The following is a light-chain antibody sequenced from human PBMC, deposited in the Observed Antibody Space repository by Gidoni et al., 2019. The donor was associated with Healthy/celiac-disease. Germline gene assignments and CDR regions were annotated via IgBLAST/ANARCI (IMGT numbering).Light chain of an antibody. CDR2: WAS. V-gene: IGKV4-1*01. J-gene: IGKJ2*01. CDR3: QQYYSTDYT. Sequence: DIVMTQAPDSLAVSLGERETINCKSSQSVLYSSNNKNYLAWYQQKPGQPPKLLIYWASTRESGVADRFSGSGSGTDFTLTISSLQAEDVAVYYCQQYYSTDYTFXQXTKLEIK. CDR1: QSVLYSSNNKNY.